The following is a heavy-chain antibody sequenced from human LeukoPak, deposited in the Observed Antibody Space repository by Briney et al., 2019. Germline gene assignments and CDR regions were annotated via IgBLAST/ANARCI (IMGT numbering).Heavy chain of an antibody. D-gene: IGHD3-16*02. CDR1: GFTFSSYA. Sequence: GGSLRLSCAASGFTFSSYAMSWVRQAPGKGLEWVSTVSGSGSSTYYADSVKGRFIISRDNSKNTLYLQMNSLRAEDTAVYYCAKDLYRWDYWGQGTLVTASS. CDR3: AKDLYRWDY. V-gene: IGHV3-23*01. J-gene: IGHJ4*02. CDR2: VSGSGSST.